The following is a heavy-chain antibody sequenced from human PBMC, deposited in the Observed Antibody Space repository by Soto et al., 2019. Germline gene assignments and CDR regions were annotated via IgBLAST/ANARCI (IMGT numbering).Heavy chain of an antibody. J-gene: IGHJ3*02. Sequence: QVQLMESGGGVVQPGRSLRLSCAASGFTFSSSDIHWVRQAPGKGLEWVAHISIDTHRQYYADPVKGRFTGSRDNSKNTEYLQMNSRRAEDTAIYYCARGPTSGSFDSWGRGTLVTVSS. D-gene: IGHD1-26*01. CDR1: GFTFSSSD. CDR3: ARGPTSGSFDS. V-gene: IGHV3-30*03. CDR2: ISIDTHRQ.